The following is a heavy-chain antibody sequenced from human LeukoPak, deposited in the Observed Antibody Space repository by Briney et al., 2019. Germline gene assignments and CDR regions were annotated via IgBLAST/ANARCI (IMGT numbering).Heavy chain of an antibody. D-gene: IGHD3-22*01. V-gene: IGHV5-51*01. CDR2: IYPGDSDT. Sequence: GESLKISCKGSGYSFTTYWIGWVRQMPGKGLEWMGTIYPGDSDTRYSPSFQGQVTISADKSISTAYLQWSSLKASDTAMYYCARGDSSGYYAYYFDYWGQGTLVTVSS. J-gene: IGHJ4*02. CDR3: ARGDSSGYYAYYFDY. CDR1: GYSFTTYW.